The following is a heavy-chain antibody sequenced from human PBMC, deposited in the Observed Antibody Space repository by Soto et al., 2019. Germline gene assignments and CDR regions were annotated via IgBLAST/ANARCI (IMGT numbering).Heavy chain of an antibody. V-gene: IGHV1-69*13. Sequence: GASVKVSCKASGGTFSSYAISWVRQAPGQGLEWMGGIIPTFGTANYAQKFQGRVTITADESTSTAYMELSSLRSEDTAVYYCARGEGREYSGSHLGYYYYGMDVWGQGTTVTVSS. CDR1: GGTFSSYA. J-gene: IGHJ6*02. D-gene: IGHD1-26*01. CDR3: ARGEGREYSGSHLGYYYYGMDV. CDR2: IIPTFGTA.